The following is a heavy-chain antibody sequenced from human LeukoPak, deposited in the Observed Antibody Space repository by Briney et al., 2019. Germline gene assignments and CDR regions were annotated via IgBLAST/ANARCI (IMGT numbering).Heavy chain of an antibody. D-gene: IGHD2-2*01. J-gene: IGHJ6*02. V-gene: IGHV4-4*07. Sequence: SETLSLTCTVSGGSISSYYWSWIRQPAGKGLEWIGRIYTSGSTNYNPSLKSRVTMSVDTSKNQFSLKLSSVTAADTAVYYCARDRPDVYCSSTSCYPYYYYGMDVWGQGTTVTVSS. CDR2: IYTSGST. CDR3: ARDRPDVYCSSTSCYPYYYYGMDV. CDR1: GGSISSYY.